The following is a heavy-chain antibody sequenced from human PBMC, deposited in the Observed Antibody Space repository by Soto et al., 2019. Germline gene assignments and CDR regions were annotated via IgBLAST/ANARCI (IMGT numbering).Heavy chain of an antibody. J-gene: IGHJ4*02. V-gene: IGHV4-59*01. CDR1: GGSISSYY. CDR3: ARAFGDPARYFDY. Sequence: SETLSLTCTVSGGSISSYYWSWIRQPPGKGLEWIGYIYYSGSTNYNPSLKSRVTISVDTSKNQFSLKLSSVTAADTAVNYCARAFGDPARYFDYWGQGTLVTVSS. CDR2: IYYSGST. D-gene: IGHD3-10*01.